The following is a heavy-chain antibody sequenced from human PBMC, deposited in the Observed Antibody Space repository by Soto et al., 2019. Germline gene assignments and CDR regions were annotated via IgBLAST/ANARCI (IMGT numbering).Heavy chain of an antibody. CDR2: ISNDGSKK. CDR1: GFTFSSYG. Sequence: QVQLVESGGGVVQPGRSLRLSCAASGFTFSSYGMHWVRQAPGKGLEWVARISNDGSKKVYADSVKGRFTISRDNSKDTMYLQGNSLRAEDTAVFYCAKEEYRGSSVDSWGQGTLVTVSS. V-gene: IGHV3-30*18. J-gene: IGHJ4*02. CDR3: AKEEYRGSSVDS. D-gene: IGHD1-26*01.